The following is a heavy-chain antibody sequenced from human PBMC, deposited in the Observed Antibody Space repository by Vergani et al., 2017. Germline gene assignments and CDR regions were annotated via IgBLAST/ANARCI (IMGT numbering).Heavy chain of an antibody. CDR3: AGGETRTDWFDP. D-gene: IGHD3-16*01. CDR2: MDYSGST. V-gene: IGHV4-39*01. CDR1: GDSVISTYYH. J-gene: IGHJ5*02. Sequence: QVQLQESGPGLVKPSETLSLTCTVSGDSVISTYYHWGWIRPPPGKGLEWIGSMDYSGSTSYNLSLERRISISFETPKNQFSLRLTPVTAADTAVYYCAGGETRTDWFDPWGQGTLVTVSS.